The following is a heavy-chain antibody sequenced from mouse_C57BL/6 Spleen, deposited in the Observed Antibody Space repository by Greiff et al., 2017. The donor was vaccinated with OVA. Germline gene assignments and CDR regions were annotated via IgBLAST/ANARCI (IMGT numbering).Heavy chain of an antibody. CDR2: INPNNGGT. CDR3: AREGYYGNQTRYFDV. J-gene: IGHJ1*03. D-gene: IGHD2-1*01. Sequence: EVQLQQSGPELVKPGASVKISCKASGYTFTDYYMNWVKQSHGKSLEWIGDINPNNGGTSYNQKFKGKATLTVDKSSSTAYMELRSLTSEDSAVYYCAREGYYGNQTRYFDVWGTGTTVTVSS. CDR1: GYTFTDYY. V-gene: IGHV1-26*01.